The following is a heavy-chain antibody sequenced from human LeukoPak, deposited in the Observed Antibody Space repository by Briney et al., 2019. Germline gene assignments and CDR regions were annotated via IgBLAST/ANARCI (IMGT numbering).Heavy chain of an antibody. CDR1: GFTFSRYA. D-gene: IGHD3-10*01. V-gene: IGHV3-23*01. CDR3: AKDPTGDWVGAFDM. J-gene: IGHJ3*02. CDR2: ISASGGTA. Sequence: GRSLRLSCEASGFTFSRYAMSWVRQAPGKGPEWVSGISASGGTAYFADSVKGRFIISRDSSKNTLFLQMNSLRAEDTALYYCAKDPTGDWVGAFDMWGQGTKVTVSS.